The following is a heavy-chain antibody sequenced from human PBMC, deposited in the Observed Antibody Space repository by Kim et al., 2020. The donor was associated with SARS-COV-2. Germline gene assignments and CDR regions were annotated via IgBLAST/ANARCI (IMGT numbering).Heavy chain of an antibody. J-gene: IGHJ4*02. CDR1: GGSISTGSHY. D-gene: IGHD6-19*01. Sequence: SETLSLTCSVSGGSISTGSHYWGWIRQPPGKGLEWIGTIHYSGSTYYNPSLKSRVTMSADTSKNQFSLKLSSVTAADTAVYYCARILYKSGWYVDNWGQGTLIAVSS. CDR2: IHYSGST. V-gene: IGHV4-39*07. CDR3: ARILYKSGWYVDN.